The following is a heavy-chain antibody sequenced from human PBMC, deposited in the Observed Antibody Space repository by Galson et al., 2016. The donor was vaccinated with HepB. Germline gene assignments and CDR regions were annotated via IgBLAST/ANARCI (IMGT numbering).Heavy chain of an antibody. Sequence: QSGAEVTKPGASVKVSFTASGYTFTNYGISWVRQAPGQGLEWMGWISTNKGYAIYARKLQGRVTMTTDTSTTTVFMELRTLTSDEAAVYYCARNNSGWTALFDPWGQGTLVTVSS. CDR1: GYTFTNYG. V-gene: IGHV1-18*01. D-gene: IGHD6-25*01. J-gene: IGHJ5*02. CDR3: ARNNSGWTALFDP. CDR2: ISTNKGYA.